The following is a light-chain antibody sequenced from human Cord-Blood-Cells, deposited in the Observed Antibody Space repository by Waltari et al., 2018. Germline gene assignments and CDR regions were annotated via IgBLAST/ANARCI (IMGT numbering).Light chain of an antibody. Sequence: DIQMTQSPSSLSASVGHRVTITCRASQSISSYLNWYQQKPGKAPNLLIYAASSLQSGVPSRFSGSGSGTDFTLTISSLQPEDFATYYCQQSYSTPETFGQGTKVEIK. V-gene: IGKV1-39*01. CDR3: QQSYSTPET. J-gene: IGKJ1*01. CDR2: AAS. CDR1: QSISSY.